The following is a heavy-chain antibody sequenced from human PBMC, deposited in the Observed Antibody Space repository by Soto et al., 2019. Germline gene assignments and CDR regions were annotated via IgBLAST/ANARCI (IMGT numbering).Heavy chain of an antibody. CDR3: ATALYCSGGSCYPYYYYGMDV. D-gene: IGHD2-15*01. CDR2: MDPDGGNT. Sequence: ASVKVSCKAAGYAFTSYDINWVRQATGQGLEWMGGMDPDGGNTIYAQKFQGRVTMTEDTSTDTAYMELSSLRSEDTAVYYCATALYCSGGSCYPYYYYGMDVWGQGTTVTVSS. V-gene: IGHV1-8*01. J-gene: IGHJ6*02. CDR1: GYAFTSYD.